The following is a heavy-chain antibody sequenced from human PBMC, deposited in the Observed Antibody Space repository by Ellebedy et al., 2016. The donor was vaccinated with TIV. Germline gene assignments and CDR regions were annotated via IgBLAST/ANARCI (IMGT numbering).Heavy chain of an antibody. CDR3: ARTMGVAVAGADS. Sequence: GGSLRLXXAGSGFTFSRYAIHWVRQAPGKGLEWVAAISFDGCNKFYADSVKGRFTISRDNAKNMAYVQMNSLKTEDTALYYCARTMGVAVAGADSWGQGTLVTVSS. CDR1: GFTFSRYA. CDR2: ISFDGCNK. J-gene: IGHJ4*02. D-gene: IGHD6-19*01. V-gene: IGHV3-30*14.